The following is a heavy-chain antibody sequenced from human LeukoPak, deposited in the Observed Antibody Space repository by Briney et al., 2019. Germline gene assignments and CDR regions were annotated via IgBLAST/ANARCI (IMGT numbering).Heavy chain of an antibody. J-gene: IGHJ4*02. CDR2: IRYDGSNK. CDR1: GFTFGSYG. Sequence: GGSLRLSCAASGFTFGSYGMHWVRQAPGKGLEWVAFIRYDGSNKYYADSVKGRFTISRDNSKNTLYLQMNRLRAEDTAVYYCAKDSDYDILTGYSTFDYWGKGTLVTVSS. D-gene: IGHD3-9*01. V-gene: IGHV3-30*02. CDR3: AKDSDYDILTGYSTFDY.